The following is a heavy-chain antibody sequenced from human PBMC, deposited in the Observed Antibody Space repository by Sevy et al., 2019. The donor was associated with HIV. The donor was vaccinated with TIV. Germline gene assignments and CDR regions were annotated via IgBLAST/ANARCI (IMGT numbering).Heavy chain of an antibody. D-gene: IGHD3-10*01. Sequence: GGSLRLSCAASGFTFSTYAMTWVRQAPGKGLEWVSVISYSGGGKYYADSVRGQFTISRDNSKNTLYLQMNSLRVEDTAVYYCAKDRVSGTYYTGDFDYWGQGTLVTVSS. V-gene: IGHV3-23*01. CDR1: GFTFSTYA. CDR2: ISYSGGGK. J-gene: IGHJ4*02. CDR3: AKDRVSGTYYTGDFDY.